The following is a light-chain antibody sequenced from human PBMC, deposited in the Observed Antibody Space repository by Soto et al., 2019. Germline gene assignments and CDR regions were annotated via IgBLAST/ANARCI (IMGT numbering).Light chain of an antibody. V-gene: IGLV2-8*01. J-gene: IGLJ1*01. CDR3: GTYAGINNVVV. CDR2: EVN. Sequence: QSALTQPPSASGSPGQSVTISCTGTSSDVGGYKYVSWYQQHPGKAPKLMIFEVNKRPSGVPDRFSGSKSGNTASLTVSGLQAEDEADYYCGTYAGINNVVVFGTGTKVTVL. CDR1: SSDVGGYKY.